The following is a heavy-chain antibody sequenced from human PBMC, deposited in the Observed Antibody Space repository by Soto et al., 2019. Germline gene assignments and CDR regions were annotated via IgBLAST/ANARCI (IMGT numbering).Heavy chain of an antibody. D-gene: IGHD5-12*01. J-gene: IGHJ5*02. CDR3: ARVAYSGYEYTGYNWFDP. CDR1: GGSISSGGYY. CDR2: IYYSGST. Sequence: QVPLQESGPGLVKPSQTLSLTCTVSGGSISSGGYYWSWIRQHPGKGLEWIGYIYYSGSTYYNPYLKSRVTISVDTSKNQFSLKLSSVTAADTAVYYCARVAYSGYEYTGYNWFDPWGQGTLVTVSS. V-gene: IGHV4-31*03.